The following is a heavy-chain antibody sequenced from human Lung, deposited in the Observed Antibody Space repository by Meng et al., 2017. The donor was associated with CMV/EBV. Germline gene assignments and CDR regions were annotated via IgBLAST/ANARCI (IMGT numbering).Heavy chain of an antibody. CDR3: VRDPVAYYYESSGYYPKDFDP. Sequence: WGSLRLSCSVSGGSISRSSYFWGWIRQPPERRLEWIASIYYTGSTYYNPSLKSRLSISVDTSKNQFSLRLTSVTAADTAVYFCVRDPVAYYYESSGYYPKDFDPWGQGTLVTVSS. CDR1: GGSISRSSYF. D-gene: IGHD3-22*01. J-gene: IGHJ5*02. CDR2: IYYTGST. V-gene: IGHV4-39*07.